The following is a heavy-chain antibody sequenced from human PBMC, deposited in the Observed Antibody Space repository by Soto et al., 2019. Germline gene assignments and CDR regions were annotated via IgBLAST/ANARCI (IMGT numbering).Heavy chain of an antibody. D-gene: IGHD1-1*01. CDR3: TRDDPLATGTIDY. J-gene: IGHJ4*01. CDR2: IRNKANRYTT. CDR1: GFTFSDHY. Sequence: GGSLRLSCAASGFTFSDHYMDWVRQAPGKGLEWVGRIRNKANRYTTEYAASVKGRFTISRDDSRNSLYLQMNSLQTEDTAVSYCTRDDPLATGTIDYWGQGALVTVSS. V-gene: IGHV3-72*01.